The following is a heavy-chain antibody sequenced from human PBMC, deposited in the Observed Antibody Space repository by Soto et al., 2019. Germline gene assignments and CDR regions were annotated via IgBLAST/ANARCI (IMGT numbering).Heavy chain of an antibody. Sequence: SETLSLTCTVSGVSISSGDYYWGWIRQHPGKGLEWIGNIYYSGRTYYKPSLKSRVIMSVDTYKHHFSLKLSSVTAADTAMYYCASVIGVDPEYYFDYWGQGTLVTVSS. V-gene: IGHV4-31*03. D-gene: IGHD3-9*01. CDR3: ASVIGVDPEYYFDY. CDR1: GVSISSGDYY. J-gene: IGHJ4*02. CDR2: IYYSGRT.